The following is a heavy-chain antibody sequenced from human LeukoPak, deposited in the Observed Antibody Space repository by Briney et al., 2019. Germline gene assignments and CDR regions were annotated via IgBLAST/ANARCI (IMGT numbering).Heavy chain of an antibody. D-gene: IGHD6-19*01. CDR3: ARVLIGGSGHDYYYYCGMDV. Sequence: SRTLSLTCALSGDSVSSKSAAWHWLRQSPSRGLEWLRRTYYRTKWYNDYAVSVKSLITINPDTSKNQFSLQLNSVTPEDTAVYYGARVLIGGSGHDYYYYCGMDVWGQGTTVTVSS. CDR2: TYYRTKWYN. V-gene: IGHV6-1*01. CDR1: GDSVSSKSAA. J-gene: IGHJ6*02.